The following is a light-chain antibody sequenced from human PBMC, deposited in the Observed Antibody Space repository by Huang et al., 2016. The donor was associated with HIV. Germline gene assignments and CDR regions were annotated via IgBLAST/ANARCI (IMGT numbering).Light chain of an antibody. CDR1: QSVLYSSNNNHY. CDR3: NQYYSTPVT. CDR2: WAS. V-gene: IGKV4-1*01. J-gene: IGKJ5*01. Sequence: DIVLTQSSASLSVSLCESATLNCKSTQSVLYSSNNNHYLAWYQQNPGQPPKLLIYWASTREAGVPNRFSGSGSGTDFTLTISSLQAEDVAVYYCNQYYSTPVTFGQGTRLEIK.